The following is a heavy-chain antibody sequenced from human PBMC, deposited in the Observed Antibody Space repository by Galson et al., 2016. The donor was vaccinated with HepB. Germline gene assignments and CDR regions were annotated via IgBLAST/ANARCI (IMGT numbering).Heavy chain of an antibody. V-gene: IGHV4-61*01. CDR3: ARDRRYDFSSGNPRHGMDV. J-gene: IGHJ6*02. CDR2: IYYTGST. Sequence: ETLSLTCTVSGGSVSSGIYYWSWIRQPPGKGLEWIGHIYYTGSTNYNSSLKSRVTISTDRSKNQFSLKLSSVTAADTALYYCARDRRYDFSSGNPRHGMDVWGQGATVIVSS. D-gene: IGHD3-3*01. CDR1: GGSVSSGIYY.